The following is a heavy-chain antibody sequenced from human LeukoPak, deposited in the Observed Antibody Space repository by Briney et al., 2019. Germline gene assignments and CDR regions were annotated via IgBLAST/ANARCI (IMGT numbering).Heavy chain of an antibody. D-gene: IGHD3-22*01. J-gene: IGHJ4*02. CDR2: IYYSGST. CDR1: GGSISSSSYY. Sequence: SETLSLTCTASGGSISSSSYYWGWIRQPPGKGLEWIGSIYYSGSTYYNPSLKSRVTISVDSSKNQFSLKLTSVTAADTAVYYCATLGEYYDSSGYYYNWGQGTLVTVSS. V-gene: IGHV4-39*07. CDR3: ATLGEYYDSSGYYYN.